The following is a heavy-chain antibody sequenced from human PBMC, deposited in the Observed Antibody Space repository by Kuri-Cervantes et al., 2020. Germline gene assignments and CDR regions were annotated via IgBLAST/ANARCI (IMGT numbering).Heavy chain of an antibody. Sequence: SVKVSCKASGFTFTRSAVQWVRQARGQRLEWIGWIVVGSGNTNYAQKFQGRVTISRDMSTSTAYMELSSLRSDDTAVYYCAAATVSRPEYFQHWGQGSLVTVSS. CDR2: IVVGSGNT. V-gene: IGHV1-58*01. J-gene: IGHJ1*01. CDR1: GFTFTRSA. CDR3: AAATVSRPEYFQH. D-gene: IGHD4-17*01.